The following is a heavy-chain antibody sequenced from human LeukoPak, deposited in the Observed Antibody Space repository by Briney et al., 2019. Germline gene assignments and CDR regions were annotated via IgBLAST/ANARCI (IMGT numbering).Heavy chain of an antibody. D-gene: IGHD5-24*01. CDR3: TKSLERRDVYNRGPFDY. CDR1: GFTFDDYA. CDR2: ISWNSGSI. V-gene: IGHV3-9*03. Sequence: GGSLRLSCAASGFTFDDYAMHWVRQAPGKGLEWVSGISWNSGSIDYADSVKGRFTISRDNAKNSLYLQVNSLRTEDMALYYCTKSLERRDVYNRGPFDYWGQGILVTVSS. J-gene: IGHJ4*02.